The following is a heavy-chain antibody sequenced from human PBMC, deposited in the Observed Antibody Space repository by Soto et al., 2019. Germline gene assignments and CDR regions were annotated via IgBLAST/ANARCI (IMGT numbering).Heavy chain of an antibody. J-gene: IGHJ4*02. CDR3: VRSRGDFDY. D-gene: IGHD2-2*01. Sequence: QLQLQESGPGLVKPSETLSLTCTVSGGSISSSSYYWGWIRQPPGKGLEWIGNIYYSGSTYYNPSLKSRVTISVDTSKNQFSLRLSSVTAADTAVYYCVRSRGDFDYWGQRTLVTVSS. V-gene: IGHV4-39*01. CDR1: GGSISSSSYY. CDR2: IYYSGST.